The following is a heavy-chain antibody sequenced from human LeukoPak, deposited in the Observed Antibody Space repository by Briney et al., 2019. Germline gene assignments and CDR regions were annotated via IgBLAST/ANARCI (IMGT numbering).Heavy chain of an antibody. D-gene: IGHD3-10*01. CDR3: ASNTMVRGVVDRDFDY. J-gene: IGHJ4*02. Sequence: ASVKVSCKASGYTFTGYYMHWVRQAPGQGLEWMGWINPNSGGTNYAQKFQGRVTMTRDTSISTAYMELSRLRSGDTAVYYCASNTMVRGVVDRDFDYWGQGTLVTVSS. CDR2: INPNSGGT. CDR1: GYTFTGYY. V-gene: IGHV1-2*02.